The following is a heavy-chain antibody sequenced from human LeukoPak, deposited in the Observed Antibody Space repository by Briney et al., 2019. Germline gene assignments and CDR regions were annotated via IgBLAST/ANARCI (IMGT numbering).Heavy chain of an antibody. Sequence: GGSLRLSCAASGFPFSDYSLNWVRQAPGKGLEWVSSISRSGSYIYYADSVKGRFTISRDDAKKSLYLQMNGLRVEDTAVYYCARTMGRGPGGHFDYWGQGTLVTVSS. V-gene: IGHV3-21*04. CDR3: ARTMGRGPGGHFDY. D-gene: IGHD3-10*01. CDR1: GFPFSDYS. J-gene: IGHJ4*02. CDR2: ISRSGSYI.